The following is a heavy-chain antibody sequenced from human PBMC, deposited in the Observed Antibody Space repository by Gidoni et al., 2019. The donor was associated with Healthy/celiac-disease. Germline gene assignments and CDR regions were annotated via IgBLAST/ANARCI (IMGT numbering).Heavy chain of an antibody. V-gene: IGHV3-23*01. J-gene: IGHJ4*02. CDR1: GFTFSRYA. Sequence: EVQLLESGGGLVQPGGSLRLSCAASGFTFSRYALSWVRQAPGKGLEWVSAISGSGGSTYYADSVKGRFTISRDNSKNTLYLQMNSLRVEDTAVYYCAKDPLAGQGGDYWGQGTLVTVSS. CDR3: AKDPLAGQGGDY. D-gene: IGHD2-15*01. CDR2: ISGSGGST.